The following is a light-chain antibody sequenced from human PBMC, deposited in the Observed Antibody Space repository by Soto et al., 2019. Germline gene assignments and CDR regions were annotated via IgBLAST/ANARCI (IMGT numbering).Light chain of an antibody. J-gene: IGLJ2*01. CDR3: AAWDGSLNGVI. CDR2: SNN. Sequence: QSVLTQPHSASGTPGQRVTISCSGSNSNIGSNTANWYQQLPGTAPKLLIYSNNQRPSGVPDRFSGSKSGTSASLAISGLQSEDECDYYCAAWDGSLNGVIFGGGTKVTVL. CDR1: NSNIGSNT. V-gene: IGLV1-44*01.